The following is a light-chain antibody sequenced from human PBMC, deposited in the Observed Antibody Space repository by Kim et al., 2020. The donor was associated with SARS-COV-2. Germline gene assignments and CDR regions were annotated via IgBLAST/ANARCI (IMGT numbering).Light chain of an antibody. V-gene: IGKV3-11*01. CDR2: DSS. J-gene: IGKJ2*03. CDR3: QQRRDWYS. CDR1: QNVNNY. Sequence: SLSPGESAIFSCRASQNVNNYLGWYQQKPGQAPRLLIYDSSKRVSGIPARFSGSGSGTDFTLTISSLEPDDFGIYYCQQRRDWYSFGQGTRLEI.